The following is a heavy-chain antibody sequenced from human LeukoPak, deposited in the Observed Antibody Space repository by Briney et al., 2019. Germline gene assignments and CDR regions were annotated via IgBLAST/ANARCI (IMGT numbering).Heavy chain of an antibody. J-gene: IGHJ4*02. D-gene: IGHD3-3*01. CDR3: ARRMSGYYYFDY. Sequence: DSVKGRFTVSRDNAKNSLYLQMNSLGAEDTAVYYCARRMSGYYYFDYWGQGTLVTVSS. V-gene: IGHV3-7*04.